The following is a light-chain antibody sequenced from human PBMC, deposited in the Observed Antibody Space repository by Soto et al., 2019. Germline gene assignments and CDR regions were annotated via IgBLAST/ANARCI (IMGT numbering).Light chain of an antibody. V-gene: IGKV1-33*01. CDR1: RDISNY. J-gene: IGKJ4*01. CDR3: QQHDNLPPLT. CDR2: DAS. Sequence: DIQMTQSPSSLSAYVGDRVTITCQASRDISNYLNWYQYKPGKVPKLLIYDASKLETGVPSRFGGSRSVTDFTFTISSLQPEDVATYYCQQHDNLPPLTFGGGTKVEIK.